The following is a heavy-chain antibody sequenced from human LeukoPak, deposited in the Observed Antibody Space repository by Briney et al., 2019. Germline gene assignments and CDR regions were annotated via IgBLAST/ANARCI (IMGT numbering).Heavy chain of an antibody. J-gene: IGHJ3*02. CDR1: GGSFSGYY. D-gene: IGHD3-10*01. CDR3: ARVRGPRVPNDAFDI. Sequence: SETLSLTCAVYGGSFSGYYWSWIRQPPGKGLEWIGEINHSGSTNYNPSLKSRVTISVDTSKNQFSLKLSSVTAADTAVYYCARVRGPRVPNDAFDIWGQGTMVTVSS. V-gene: IGHV4-34*01. CDR2: INHSGST.